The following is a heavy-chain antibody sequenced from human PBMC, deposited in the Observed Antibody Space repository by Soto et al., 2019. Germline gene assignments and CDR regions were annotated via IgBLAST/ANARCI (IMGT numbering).Heavy chain of an antibody. Sequence: QVQLVESGGGVVQPGRSLRLSCAASGFTFSSYGMHWVRQAPGKGLEWVAVIWYDGSNNDYADSVKGRFTISRDNSKNSLYLQMNSLSAEDTAVYYCAREEMATIGVYWGQGTLVTVSA. CDR3: AREEMATIGVY. CDR2: IWYDGSNN. D-gene: IGHD5-12*01. V-gene: IGHV3-33*01. J-gene: IGHJ4*02. CDR1: GFTFSSYG.